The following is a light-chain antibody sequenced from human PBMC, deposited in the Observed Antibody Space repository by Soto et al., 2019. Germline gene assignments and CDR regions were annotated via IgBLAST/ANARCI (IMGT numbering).Light chain of an antibody. CDR2: EAS. CDR3: QNFDSAPPT. J-gene: IGKJ1*01. V-gene: IGKV1-27*01. Sequence: DIPMTQSPSSLSASVGDRVTITCRASQGIRHYLAWYQQKPGKVPKLLIYEASNLQSGVPSRFRGGGSGTEFTLTISSLQPEDVATYYCQNFDSAPPTFGQGTKVEIK. CDR1: QGIRHY.